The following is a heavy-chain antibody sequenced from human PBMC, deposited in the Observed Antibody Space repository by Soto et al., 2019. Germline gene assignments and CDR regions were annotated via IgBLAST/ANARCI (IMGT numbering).Heavy chain of an antibody. D-gene: IGHD6-19*01. CDR1: GYTFTSYG. J-gene: IGHJ6*02. CDR3: ASFPHSGWYVGGLYYYYAMDV. Sequence: GASVKVSCKASGYTFTSYGISWVRQAPGQGLEWMGWISAYNGNTNYAQKLQGRVTMTTDTSTSTAYMELRSLRSDDTAVYYCASFPHSGWYVGGLYYYYAMDVWGQGTTVTVSS. V-gene: IGHV1-18*01. CDR2: ISAYNGNT.